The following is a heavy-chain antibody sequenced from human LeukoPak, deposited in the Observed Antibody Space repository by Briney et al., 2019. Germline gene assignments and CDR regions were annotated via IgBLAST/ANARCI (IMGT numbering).Heavy chain of an antibody. CDR1: GYTFTGYY. Sequence: ASVKVSCKSSGYTFTGYYMHWVRQAPGQGLEWMGWINPNSGGTNYAQKFQGRATMTRDTSISTAYMELSRLRSDDTAVYYCARSRIAAAGPFDYWGQGTLVTVSS. CDR3: ARSRIAAAGPFDY. D-gene: IGHD6-13*01. J-gene: IGHJ4*02. CDR2: INPNSGGT. V-gene: IGHV1-2*02.